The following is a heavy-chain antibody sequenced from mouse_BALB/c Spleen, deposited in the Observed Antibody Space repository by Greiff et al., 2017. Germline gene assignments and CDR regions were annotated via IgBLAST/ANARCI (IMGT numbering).Heavy chain of an antibody. Sequence: LQQPGSELVRPGASVKLSCKASGYTFTSYWMHWVKQRHGQGLEWMGNIYHGGGSTNYAEKFKSKGTLTEDTSSSTAYMHLSSLTSEDSAVYYCTRDYYDSSYGYAMDYWGQGTSVTVSS. CDR3: TRDYYDSSYGYAMDY. D-gene: IGHD1-1*01. J-gene: IGHJ4*01. V-gene: IGHV1S22*01. CDR1: GYTFTSYW. CDR2: IYHGGGST.